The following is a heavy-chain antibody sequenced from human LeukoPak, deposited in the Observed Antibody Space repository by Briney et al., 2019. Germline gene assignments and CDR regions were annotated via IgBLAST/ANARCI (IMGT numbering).Heavy chain of an antibody. Sequence: ASVKVSCKASGYTFTSYDINWVRQATGQGLEWMGWMNPNSGNTGYAQKFQGRVTITRNTSISTAYMELGSLRSEDTAVYYCARAPSSSWYFKSEYFQHWGQGTLVTVSS. CDR1: GYTFTSYD. V-gene: IGHV1-8*03. D-gene: IGHD6-13*01. CDR3: ARAPSSSWYFKSEYFQH. CDR2: MNPNSGNT. J-gene: IGHJ1*01.